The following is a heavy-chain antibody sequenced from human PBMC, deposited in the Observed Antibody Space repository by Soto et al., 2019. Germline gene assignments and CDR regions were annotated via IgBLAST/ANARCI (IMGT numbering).Heavy chain of an antibody. D-gene: IGHD3-9*01. V-gene: IGHV5-51*01. CDR3: ARSDTSTGYFEY. CDR2: ISPGDSDT. CDR1: GYIFTSYW. Sequence: GESLKISCKASGYIFTSYWIGWVRQMPGKGLVWMGIISPGDSDTRYSPSFQGQVTISADKSINTAYLQWSSLKASDTAMYYCARSDTSTGYFEYWGQGALVTVSS. J-gene: IGHJ4*02.